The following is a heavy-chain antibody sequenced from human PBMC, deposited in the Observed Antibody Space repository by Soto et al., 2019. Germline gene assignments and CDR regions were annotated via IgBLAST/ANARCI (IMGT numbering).Heavy chain of an antibody. CDR3: ARGRYGDY. J-gene: IGHJ4*02. D-gene: IGHD1-1*01. V-gene: IGHV1-18*01. Sequence: QVHLVQSGAEVKKPGASVKVSCKGSGYIFTTYGITWVRQAPGQGLEWMGWISAHNGNTNYAQKLQGRVTVTRDTSTSSAYMELMNLRSDDTAVYYCARGRYGDYGGQGALVTVSS. CDR1: GYIFTTYG. CDR2: ISAHNGNT.